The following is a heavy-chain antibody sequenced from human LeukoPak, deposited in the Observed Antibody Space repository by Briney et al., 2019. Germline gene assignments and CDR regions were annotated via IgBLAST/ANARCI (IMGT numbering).Heavy chain of an antibody. CDR1: GGSFSGYY. CDR2: SNHSGNT. D-gene: IGHD4-11*01. V-gene: IGHV4-34*01. Sequence: AETLSLTCAVYGGSFSGYYWRWIRQPPGKGVEGIGESNHSGNTNYNPSLKSRVTISVDTYKNQFSLKMSTVTAADTAVYYCARGRPLSKRYYYYYYMDVWGKGTTVTVSS. J-gene: IGHJ6*03. CDR3: ARGRPLSKRYYYYYYMDV.